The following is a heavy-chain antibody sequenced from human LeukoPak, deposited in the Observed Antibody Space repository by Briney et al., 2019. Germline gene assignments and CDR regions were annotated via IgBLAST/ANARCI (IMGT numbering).Heavy chain of an antibody. D-gene: IGHD2-21*01. J-gene: IGHJ4*02. CDR2: IYTSGST. CDR1: GGSISSYY. CDR3: ATTVNHCGGTDCSYYFDY. Sequence: SETLSLTCTVSGGSISSYYWSWIRQPAGKGLEWIGRIYTSGSTNYNPSLKSRVTMSVDTSKNQFSLKLSSVTAADTAVYYCATTVNHCGGTDCSYYFDYWGQGTLVTVSS. V-gene: IGHV4-4*07.